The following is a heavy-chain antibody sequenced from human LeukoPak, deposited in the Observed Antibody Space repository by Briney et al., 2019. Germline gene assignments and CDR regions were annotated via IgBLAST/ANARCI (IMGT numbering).Heavy chain of an antibody. V-gene: IGHV4-31*03. Sequence: SQTLSLTCTVSGGSISSGGYYWSWIRQHPGKGLEWIGYIYYSGSTNYNPSLKSRVTISVDTSKNQFSLKLSSVTAADTAVYYCARLSTVTGYAEYFQHWGQGTLVTVSS. D-gene: IGHD4-17*01. J-gene: IGHJ1*01. CDR2: IYYSGST. CDR3: ARLSTVTGYAEYFQH. CDR1: GGSISSGGYY.